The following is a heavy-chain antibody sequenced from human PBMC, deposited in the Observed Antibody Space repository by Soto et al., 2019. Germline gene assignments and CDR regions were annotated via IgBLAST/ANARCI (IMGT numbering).Heavy chain of an antibody. D-gene: IGHD6-13*01. CDR2: MYTSGRT. V-gene: IGHV3-66*01. CDR1: GFTVSSNY. J-gene: IGHJ4*02. CDR3: ARTLASARQVDY. Sequence: EMQLVESGGGLVQPGGSLRLSCAVSGFTVSSNYMTWVRQPPGKGLEWVSVMYTSGRTYYGDSVKGRVTISRDNSKNTLYLQMNSLRVEDTDVYYCARTLASARQVDYWGQGTLVTVSS.